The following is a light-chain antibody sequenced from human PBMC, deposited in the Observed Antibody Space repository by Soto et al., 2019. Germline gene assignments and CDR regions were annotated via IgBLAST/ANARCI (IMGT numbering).Light chain of an antibody. CDR3: QQSYSTPLT. J-gene: IGKJ4*01. V-gene: IGKV1-39*01. CDR2: AAS. Sequence: DIHRAQSPASLSASVVDRVTITCRANQTITTFLNWYQQKPGKAPNLLIYAASSLQSGVPSRFSGSGSGTDFTLTINSLQPEDFATYYCQQSYSTPLTFGGGTKVDIK. CDR1: QTITTF.